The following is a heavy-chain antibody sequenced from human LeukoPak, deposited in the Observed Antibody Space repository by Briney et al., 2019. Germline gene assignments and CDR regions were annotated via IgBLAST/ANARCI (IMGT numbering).Heavy chain of an antibody. CDR1: GDSISSYF. J-gene: IGHJ5*02. CDR2: LHDSGSA. V-gene: IGHV4-59*01. D-gene: IGHD2-15*01. CDR3: ARDSHSVDTATPRGFDP. Sequence: SETLSLTCTVSGDSISSYFWSWIRQPPGKGLEWIGYLHDSGSANYNPSLKSRITMSVDTSKNQFSLKLRSVTAADTAVYYCARDSHSVDTATPRGFDPWGQGTLVTVSS.